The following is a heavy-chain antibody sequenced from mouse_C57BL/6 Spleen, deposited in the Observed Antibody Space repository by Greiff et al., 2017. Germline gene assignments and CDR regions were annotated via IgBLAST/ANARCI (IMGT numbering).Heavy chain of an antibody. V-gene: IGHV1-62-2*01. D-gene: IGHD1-1*01. CDR1: GYTFTEYT. CDR2: FYPGSGSI. J-gene: IGHJ1*03. CDR3: ARHEYYYGSSYYWYFDV. Sequence: QVQLKQSGAELVKPGASVKLSCKASGYTFTEYTIHWVKQRSGQGLEWIGWFYPGSGSIKYNEKFKDKATLTADKSSSTVYMELSRLTSEDSAVYFCARHEYYYGSSYYWYFDVWGTGTTVTVSS.